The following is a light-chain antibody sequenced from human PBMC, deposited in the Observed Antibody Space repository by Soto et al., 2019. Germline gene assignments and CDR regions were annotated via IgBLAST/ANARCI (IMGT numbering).Light chain of an antibody. CDR2: GAS. Sequence: EIVLTQSPGTLSLSPGERATLSCRASQSVSSSYLAWYQQKPGQAPRLLIYGASSRATGIPYRFSGSGSGTYFTLTISILEHEDFAVYYCQQYGSSPRTFGQGTKVEIK. J-gene: IGKJ1*01. CDR3: QQYGSSPRT. V-gene: IGKV3-20*01. CDR1: QSVSSSY.